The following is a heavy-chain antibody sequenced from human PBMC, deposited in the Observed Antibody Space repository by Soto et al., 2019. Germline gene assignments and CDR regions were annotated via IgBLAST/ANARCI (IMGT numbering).Heavy chain of an antibody. V-gene: IGHV3-21*01. Sequence: EVQLVESGGGLVKPGGSLRLSCAASGFTFSSYSMNWVRQAPGKGLEWVSSISSSSSYIYYADSVKGRFTTYRDNAKNSLYLQMNSLRAEDTAVYYCARVADYGDWNFDYWGQGTLVTVSS. J-gene: IGHJ4*02. CDR1: GFTFSSYS. D-gene: IGHD4-17*01. CDR3: ARVADYGDWNFDY. CDR2: ISSSSSYI.